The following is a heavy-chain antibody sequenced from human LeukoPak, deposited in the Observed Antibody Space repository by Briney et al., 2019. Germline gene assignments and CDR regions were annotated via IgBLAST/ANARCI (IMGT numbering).Heavy chain of an antibody. J-gene: IGHJ4*02. CDR1: RFTFSNFA. V-gene: IGHV3-23*01. Sequence: GSLRLSCAASRFTFSNFAMKWVRQVPGKGLEWVSAIIVMGGSTYYADSVKGPFTICRDNSTHTMYLQMNSLRAEDTAIYYCAKRTTGTTTFDYWGQGTLVTVSS. CDR2: IIVMGGST. D-gene: IGHD1-1*01. CDR3: AKRTTGTTTFDY.